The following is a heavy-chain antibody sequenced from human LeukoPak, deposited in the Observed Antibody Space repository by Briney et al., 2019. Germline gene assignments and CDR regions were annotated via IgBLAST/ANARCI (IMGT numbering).Heavy chain of an antibody. D-gene: IGHD5-24*01. CDR2: INYSGST. CDR3: ARDQKGDGAFDI. Sequence: PSETLSLTCTVSGGSISSYYWSWIRQPPGKGLEWIGCINYSGSTNYSPSLKSRVTISVDTSKNQFSLTLSSVTAADTAVYYCARDQKGDGAFDIWGQGAVVTVSS. J-gene: IGHJ3*02. CDR1: GGSISSYY. V-gene: IGHV4-59*01.